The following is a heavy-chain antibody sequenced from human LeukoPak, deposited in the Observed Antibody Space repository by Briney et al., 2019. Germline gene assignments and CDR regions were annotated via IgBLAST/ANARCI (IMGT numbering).Heavy chain of an antibody. D-gene: IGHD2-2*01. CDR3: ARQLPTAAADTRGYFDY. CDR2: LDYGENS. J-gene: IGHJ4*02. Sequence: PSETLSLTCTVSGGSISIISSSTYYWGWIRQAPGKGLEWIGGLDYGENSHYNPSPETRATLSADTSNNQFSLKLTSGTAAEAPVNFCARQLPTAAADTRGYFDYWGQGTVVTVSS. CDR1: GGSISIISSSTYY. V-gene: IGHV4-39*01.